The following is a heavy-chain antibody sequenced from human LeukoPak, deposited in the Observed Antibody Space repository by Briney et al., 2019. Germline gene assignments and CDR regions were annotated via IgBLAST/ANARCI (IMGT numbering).Heavy chain of an antibody. CDR2: MSSNGKTI. J-gene: IGHJ4*02. CDR1: GFTFSSYE. Sequence: PGGSLRLSCAASGFTFSSYEMNWVRHAPGKGPEWLSYMSSNGKTIYYADSVKGRFTISRDNAKNSLYLQMNRLRGEDTVVYYCARVTKYYIDYWGQGTQVTVSS. CDR3: ARVTKYYIDY. V-gene: IGHV3-48*03.